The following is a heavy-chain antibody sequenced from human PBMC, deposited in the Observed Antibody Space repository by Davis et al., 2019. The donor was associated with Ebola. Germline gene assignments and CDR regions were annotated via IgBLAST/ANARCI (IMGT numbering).Heavy chain of an antibody. CDR2: VSHGERER. Sequence: PGGSLRLSCVASGFTFSNHAMHWVRQAPGKGLEWVAVVSHGERERFYADSVKGRFTISRDNSENTLYLQMNSLTADDTSVYYCARAGFDEVLDYWGQGTPVTVSS. D-gene: IGHD3-3*01. CDR1: GFTFSNHA. J-gene: IGHJ4*02. V-gene: IGHV3-30*04. CDR3: ARAGFDEVLDY.